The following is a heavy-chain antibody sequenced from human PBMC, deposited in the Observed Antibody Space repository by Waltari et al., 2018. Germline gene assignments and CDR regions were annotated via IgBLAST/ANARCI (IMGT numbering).Heavy chain of an antibody. Sequence: QLQLKESGPGLVQPSDPLSLPCSVPGGSITSNRHYWGWIRQPPGQGLQWIATVSYTGATYSSPSLESRVTISRDTSKNQVSLKLGSVTAADTAVYYCATYIGASLGTAAFDVWGQGTMLTVSS. J-gene: IGHJ3*01. CDR2: VSYTGAT. D-gene: IGHD5-12*01. CDR1: GGSITSNRHY. CDR3: ATYIGASLGTAAFDV. V-gene: IGHV4-39*01.